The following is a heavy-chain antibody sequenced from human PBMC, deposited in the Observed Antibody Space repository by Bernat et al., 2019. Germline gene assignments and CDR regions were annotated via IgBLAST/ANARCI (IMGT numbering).Heavy chain of an antibody. CDR1: GYTFTSYY. Sequence: QVQLVQSGAEVKKPGASVKVSCKASGYTFTSYYMHWVRQAPGQGLEWMGIINPSGGSTSYAQKFQGRVTMTRDTSTSTVYMELNSLRAEDTAVYYCARDRADYGDYGEDNWFDPWGQGTLVTVSS. V-gene: IGHV1-46*01. CDR2: INPSGGST. J-gene: IGHJ5*02. CDR3: ARDRADYGDYGEDNWFDP. D-gene: IGHD4-17*01.